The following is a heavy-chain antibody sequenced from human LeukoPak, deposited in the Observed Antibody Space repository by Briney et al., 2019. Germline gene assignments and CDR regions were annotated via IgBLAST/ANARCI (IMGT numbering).Heavy chain of an antibody. CDR3: ARVGYFDWLLPSDY. D-gene: IGHD3-9*01. J-gene: IGHJ4*02. CDR1: GGSISSYY. V-gene: IGHV4-38-2*02. CDR2: IYHSGST. Sequence: PSETLSLTCTVSGGSISSYYWSWIRQPPGKGLEWIGSIYHSGSTYYNPSLKSRVTISVDTSKNQFSLKLSSVTAADTAVYYCARVGYFDWLLPSDYWGQGTLVTVSS.